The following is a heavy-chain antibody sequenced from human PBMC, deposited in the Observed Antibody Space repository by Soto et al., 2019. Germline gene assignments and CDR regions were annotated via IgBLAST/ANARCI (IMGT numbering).Heavy chain of an antibody. Sequence: QVQLVQSGAEVKKPGASVKVSCKASGYTFTSYGISWVRQAPGQGLEWMGWISANNGNTNYAQKLQGRVTMTTDTPTRTATMRRRSRRSDDTAVYSCARESSGSCHDSWGQGTLVTVSS. J-gene: IGHJ4*02. V-gene: IGHV1-18*01. D-gene: IGHD6-13*01. CDR2: ISANNGNT. CDR1: GYTFTSYG. CDR3: ARESSGSCHDS.